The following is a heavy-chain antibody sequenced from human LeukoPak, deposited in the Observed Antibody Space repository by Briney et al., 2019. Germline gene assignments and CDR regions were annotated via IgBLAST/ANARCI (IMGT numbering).Heavy chain of an antibody. CDR2: IKSKTDGGTT. Sequence: GGSLRLSCGVSGFTVSSNYMSWVRQAPGKGLEWVGRIKSKTDGGTTDYAAPVKGRFTISRHDSKNTLYLQMNSLRAEDTAVYFCAKDARRSSGWWFFDHWGQGTLVTVSS. CDR1: GFTVSSNY. V-gene: IGHV3-15*01. CDR3: AKDARRSSGWWFFDH. J-gene: IGHJ4*02. D-gene: IGHD6-19*01.